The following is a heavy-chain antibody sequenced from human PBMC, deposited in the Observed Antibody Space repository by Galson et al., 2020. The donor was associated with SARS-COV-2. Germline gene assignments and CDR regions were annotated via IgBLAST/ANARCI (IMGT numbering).Heavy chain of an antibody. V-gene: IGHV1-69*13. Sequence: SVKVSCKASGGTFTHYDISWVRQAPGQGLEWVGGIIPIFGTPHYAQKFPDRVTIIADEYRSTVYMELSSLRSEDTAVFYCARVRDDRGGEDAFDIWGQGTLVTVSS. CDR2: IIPIFGTP. CDR3: ARVRDDRGGEDAFDI. CDR1: GGTFTHYD. J-gene: IGHJ3*02. D-gene: IGHD3-16*01.